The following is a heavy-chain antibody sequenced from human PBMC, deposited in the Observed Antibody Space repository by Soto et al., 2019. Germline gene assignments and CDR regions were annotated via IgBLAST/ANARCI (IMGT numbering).Heavy chain of an antibody. CDR3: ARTLAAAAYYYYYGMDV. V-gene: IGHV3-48*02. J-gene: IGHJ6*02. Sequence: GGSLRLSCAASGFTFSSYSMNWVRQAPGKGLEWISYISTTSTYTNYADSVRGRFTISRDNAKNSLYLQMNSLRDEDTAVYYCARTLAAAAYYYYYGMDVWGQGTTVSVSS. CDR2: ISTTSTYT. D-gene: IGHD6-13*01. CDR1: GFTFSSYS.